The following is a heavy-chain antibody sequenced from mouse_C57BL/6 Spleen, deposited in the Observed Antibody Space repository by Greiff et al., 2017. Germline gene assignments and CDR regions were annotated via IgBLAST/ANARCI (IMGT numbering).Heavy chain of an antibody. J-gene: IGHJ1*03. CDR3: ARPPVYYGSSDDWYFDG. V-gene: IGHV1-61*01. CDR1: GYTFTSYW. CDR2: IYPSDSET. D-gene: IGHD1-1*01. Sequence: QVQLKQPGAELVRPGSSVKLSCKASGYTFTSYWMDWVKQRPGQGLEWIGNIYPSDSETHYNQKFKDKATLTVDKSSSTAYMQLSSLTSEDSAVYYCARPPVYYGSSDDWYFDGWGTVTTVTVSS.